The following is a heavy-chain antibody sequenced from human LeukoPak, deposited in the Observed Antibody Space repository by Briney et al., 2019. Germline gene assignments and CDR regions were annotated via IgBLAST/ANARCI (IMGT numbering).Heavy chain of an antibody. CDR1: GFSLSTSGMC. J-gene: IGHJ4*02. CDR2: IDWDDDK. Sequence: SGPTLVNPTQTLTLTCTFSGFSLSTSGMCVSLIRQPPGKALEWLARIDWDDDKYYSTSLKTRLTISKDPSKNQVVLTMTNMDPVDTATYYCARINVVGAFNFDYWGQGTLVTVSS. D-gene: IGHD1-26*01. CDR3: ARINVVGAFNFDY. V-gene: IGHV2-70*11.